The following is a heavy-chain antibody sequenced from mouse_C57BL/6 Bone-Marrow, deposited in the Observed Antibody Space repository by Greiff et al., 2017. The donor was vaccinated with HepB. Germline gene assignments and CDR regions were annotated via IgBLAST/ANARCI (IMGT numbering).Heavy chain of an antibody. CDR1: GYTFTDYN. CDR3: ARQLRLRLPWFAY. CDR2: INPNNGGT. J-gene: IGHJ3*01. D-gene: IGHD3-2*02. Sequence: VQLKQSGPELVKPGASVKMSCKASGYTFTDYNMHWVKQSHGKSLEWIGYINPNNGGTSYNQKFKGKATLTVNKSSSTAYMELRSLTSEDSAVYYCARQLRLRLPWFAYWGQGTLVTVSA. V-gene: IGHV1-22*01.